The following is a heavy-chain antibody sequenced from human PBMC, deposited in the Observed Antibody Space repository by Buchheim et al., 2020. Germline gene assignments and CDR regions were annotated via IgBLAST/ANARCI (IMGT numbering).Heavy chain of an antibody. CDR1: GFIFSNYG. Sequence: QVQLVESGGGVVQPGRSLRLSCAASGFIFSNYGMHWVRQAPGKGLEWVAVISYDGNNKYYVDSVKGRFTISRDNSKNTLYRQMNSLRAEDTAVYYCAKDLGHYYDGPGDWGQGTL. J-gene: IGHJ4*02. CDR3: AKDLGHYYDGPGD. V-gene: IGHV3-30*18. CDR2: ISYDGNNK. D-gene: IGHD3-22*01.